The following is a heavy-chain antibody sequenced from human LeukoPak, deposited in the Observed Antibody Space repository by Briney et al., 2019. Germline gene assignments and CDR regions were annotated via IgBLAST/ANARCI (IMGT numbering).Heavy chain of an antibody. CDR2: ISYDGSNK. CDR3: SLRFWFDP. CDR1: GFTFSSYA. J-gene: IGHJ5*02. V-gene: IGHV3-30-3*01. Sequence: QPGRSLRLSCAASGFTFSSYAMHWVRRAPGKGLEWVAVISYDGSNKYYADSVKGRFTISRDNSKNTLYLQMNSLRAEDTAVYYCSLRFWFDPWGQGTLVTVSS. D-gene: IGHD4-17*01.